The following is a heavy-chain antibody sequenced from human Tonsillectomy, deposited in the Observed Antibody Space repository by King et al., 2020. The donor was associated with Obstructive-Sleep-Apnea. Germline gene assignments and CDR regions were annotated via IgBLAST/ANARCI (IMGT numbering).Heavy chain of an antibody. CDR1: GYTFRSYG. CDR3: AKLGYFGSGYYWGYFDY. Sequence: VQLVESGGGLIQPGGSLRLSCVASGYTFRSYGMSWVRQAPGKGLEWVSAISGSGQTTNYADSVKGRFTISRDNSKNTLYLQMKSLRAEDTAAYYCAKLGYFGSGYYWGYFDYWGQGTLVTVSS. D-gene: IGHD3-22*01. V-gene: IGHV3-23*04. CDR2: ISGSGQTT. J-gene: IGHJ4*02.